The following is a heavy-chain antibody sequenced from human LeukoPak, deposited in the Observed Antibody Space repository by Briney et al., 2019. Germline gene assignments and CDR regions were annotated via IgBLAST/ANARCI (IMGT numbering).Heavy chain of an antibody. J-gene: IGHJ4*02. CDR1: GFTFSTYA. CDR3: ARGMAGYFDY. Sequence: PGGSLRLSCAASGFTFSTYAMHWVRQGPGKGLEWVAVISYDGSNKYYADSVKGRFTISRDNSKNTLYLQMNSLRAEDTAVYYSARGMAGYFDYWGQGTLVTVSS. CDR2: ISYDGSNK. V-gene: IGHV3-30-3*01. D-gene: IGHD5-24*01.